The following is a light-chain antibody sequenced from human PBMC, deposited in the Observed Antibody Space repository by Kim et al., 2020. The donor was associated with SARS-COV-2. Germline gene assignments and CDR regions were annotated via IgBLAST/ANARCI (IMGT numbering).Light chain of an antibody. V-gene: IGKV1-13*02. CDR3: QQFNSYPLT. Sequence: ASVGDRVTLTCRASQGISSDLAWYQQKAGKAPKLLIFGATSLQTGVPSRFSGSRSGTDFTLTLSSLQPEDFATYYCQQFNSYPLTFGGGTKVDIK. CDR2: GAT. J-gene: IGKJ4*01. CDR1: QGISSD.